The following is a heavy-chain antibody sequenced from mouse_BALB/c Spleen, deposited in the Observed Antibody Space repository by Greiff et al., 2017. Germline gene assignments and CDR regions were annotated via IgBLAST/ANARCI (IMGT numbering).Heavy chain of an antibody. J-gene: IGHJ3*01. CDR2: INSNGGST. V-gene: IGHV5-6-3*01. CDR3: AREGGNYPAY. CDR1: GFTFSSYG. D-gene: IGHD2-1*01. Sequence: EVMLVESGGGLVQPGGSLKLSCAASGFTFSSYGMSWVRQTPDKRLELVATINSNGGSTYYPDSVKGRFTISRDNAKNTLYLQMSSLKSEDTAMYYCAREGGNYPAYWGQGTLVTVSA.